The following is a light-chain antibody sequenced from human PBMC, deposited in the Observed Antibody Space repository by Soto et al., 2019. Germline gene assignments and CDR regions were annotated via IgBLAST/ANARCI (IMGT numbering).Light chain of an antibody. CDR2: AEC. J-gene: IGKJ1*01. CDR1: HGIRND. Sequence: DIQMTQFPSSLSASVGDRVTITCRASHGIRNDLAWYQQKPGKAPKRLIYAECSLQSGVPSRFSGSGYGTEFTVAISSLQPEDFATFYCLQHRTYPLPLGQGTKGDIK. CDR3: LQHRTYPLP. V-gene: IGKV1-17*01.